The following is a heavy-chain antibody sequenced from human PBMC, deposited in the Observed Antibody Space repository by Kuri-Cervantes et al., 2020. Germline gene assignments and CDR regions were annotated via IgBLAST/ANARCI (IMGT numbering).Heavy chain of an antibody. CDR2: IIPIFGTT. D-gene: IGHD6-13*01. Sequence: SVKVSCKASGYTFTSYGISWVRQAPGQGLEWMGGIIPIFGTTNYAQKFQGRVTITTDESTSTAYMELSSLRSDDTAVYYCARDRRYSSSWYFDYWGQGTLVTVSS. V-gene: IGHV1-69*05. CDR1: GYTFTSYG. J-gene: IGHJ4*02. CDR3: ARDRRYSSSWYFDY.